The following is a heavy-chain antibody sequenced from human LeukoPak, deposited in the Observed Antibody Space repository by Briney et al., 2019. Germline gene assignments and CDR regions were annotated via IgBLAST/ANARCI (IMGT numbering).Heavy chain of an antibody. V-gene: IGHV4-4*07. D-gene: IGHD5-12*01. CDR1: GGSISSYY. CDR2: IYSSGST. Sequence: SETLSLTCTVSGGSISSYYWSWIRQSAGKGLEWIGRIYSSGSTNYNPSLKSRVTISVDKSKKQLSLKLSSVTAADTAVYYCAREVAIVATYGTGFDPWGQGTLVTVSS. CDR3: AREVAIVATYGTGFDP. J-gene: IGHJ5*02.